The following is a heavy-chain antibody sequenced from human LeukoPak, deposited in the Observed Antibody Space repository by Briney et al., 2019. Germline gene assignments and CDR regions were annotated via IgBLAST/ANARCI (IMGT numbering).Heavy chain of an antibody. CDR1: GGSISSSTYY. Sequence: SGSLSLTCSVSGGSISSSTYYWGWIRQPPGKGLEWIGNIYNSGSTYYNPSLKSRVTISVGTSKNQFSLKLSSVTAADTAVYYCARVPAAIPYYFDYWGQGTLVTVSS. J-gene: IGHJ4*02. CDR2: IYNSGST. V-gene: IGHV4-39*07. D-gene: IGHD2-2*01. CDR3: ARVPAAIPYYFDY.